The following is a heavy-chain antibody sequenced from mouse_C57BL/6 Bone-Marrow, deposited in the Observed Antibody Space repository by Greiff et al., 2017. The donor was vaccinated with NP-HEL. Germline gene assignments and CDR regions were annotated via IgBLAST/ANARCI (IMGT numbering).Heavy chain of an antibody. V-gene: IGHV2-2*01. D-gene: IGHD2-5*01. Sequence: QVQLKESGPGLVQPSQSLSITCTVSGFSLTSYGVHWVRQSPGKGLEWLGVIWRGGSTDYNAAFISRLSISKDNSKSQVFFKMNSLQADDTAIYYCARNGDYSISWFAYWGQGTLVTVSA. CDR1: GFSLTSYG. CDR2: IWRGGST. CDR3: ARNGDYSISWFAY. J-gene: IGHJ3*01.